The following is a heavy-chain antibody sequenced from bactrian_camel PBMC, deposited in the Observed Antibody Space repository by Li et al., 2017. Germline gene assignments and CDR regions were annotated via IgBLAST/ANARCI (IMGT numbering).Heavy chain of an antibody. V-gene: IGHV3-2*01. Sequence: QLVESGGGLVQPGGSLRLSCAASDLTFSNYYMTWVRQVPGKGLEWVSSVYSVDMSTYYADSVKGRFTISRDNAKNTLYLHLNSLKTEDTAMYYCTKDSTDAGWASTYWGQGTQVTVS. CDR1: DLTFSNYY. D-gene: IGHD1*01. CDR2: VYSVDMST. J-gene: IGHJ4*01. CDR3: TKDSTDAGWASTY.